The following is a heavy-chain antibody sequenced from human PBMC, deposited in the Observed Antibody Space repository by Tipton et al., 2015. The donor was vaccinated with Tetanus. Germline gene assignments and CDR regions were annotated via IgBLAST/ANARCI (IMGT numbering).Heavy chain of an antibody. Sequence: NLSLTCTVSGGSISSFNYYWGWIRQPPGKGLEWIGSIYYSGTTYSNPSLGSRVTMSVDTSKIQFSLKVSSVTASDTAVYYCARLSSSANDAHAFDIWGQGTMVTVSS. CDR3: ARLSSSANDAHAFDI. J-gene: IGHJ3*02. V-gene: IGHV4-39*01. D-gene: IGHD3-22*01. CDR2: IYYSGTT. CDR1: GGSISSFNYY.